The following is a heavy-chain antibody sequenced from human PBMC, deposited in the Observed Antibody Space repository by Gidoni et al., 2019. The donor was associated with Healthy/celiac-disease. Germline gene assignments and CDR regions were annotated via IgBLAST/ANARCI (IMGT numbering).Heavy chain of an antibody. CDR3: ATGGYSGYDTGGAFDI. V-gene: IGHV1-18*01. Sequence: QVQLGQSGAEVKKRGASGRVSCTASGYNFTSYGSSWVRQAPGQGREWMGWISGYNGNTTDAQKLQGRVTMTTATSTSTAYMELRSLRSDDTAVYYCATGGYSGYDTGGAFDIGGQGTMVTVSS. CDR1: GYNFTSYG. D-gene: IGHD5-12*01. J-gene: IGHJ3*02. CDR2: ISGYNGNT.